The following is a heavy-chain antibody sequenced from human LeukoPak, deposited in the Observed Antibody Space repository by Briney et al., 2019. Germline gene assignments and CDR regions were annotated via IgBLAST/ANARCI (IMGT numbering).Heavy chain of an antibody. J-gene: IGHJ4*02. D-gene: IGHD5-24*01. CDR1: GFTFSSYA. CDR3: AKSNGVDRNGYNSDYFDY. V-gene: IGHV3-23*01. CDR2: ISGSGGTT. Sequence: QTGGSLRLSCAASGFTFSSYAMSWVRQAPGKGLEWVSAISGSGGTTYYADSVKGRFTISRDNSKNMLYLQMNSLRAEDTAVYYCAKSNGVDRNGYNSDYFDYWGQGTLVTVSS.